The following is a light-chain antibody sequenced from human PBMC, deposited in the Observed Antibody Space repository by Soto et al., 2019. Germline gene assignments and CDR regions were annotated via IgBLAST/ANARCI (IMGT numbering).Light chain of an antibody. CDR2: DAS. CDR1: QTVSSY. Sequence: EIVLTQSPATLSLSPGDRATLSCRASQTVSSYLAWYQQKPGQAPRLLVYDASDMATGIPARFSGSGSGTDFTLTISSLETEDFAVYYCQQRRTFGQGTRLEIK. J-gene: IGKJ5*01. V-gene: IGKV3-11*01. CDR3: QQRRT.